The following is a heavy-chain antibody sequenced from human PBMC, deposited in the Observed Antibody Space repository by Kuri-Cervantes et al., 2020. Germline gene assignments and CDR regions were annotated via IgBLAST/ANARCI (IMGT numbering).Heavy chain of an antibody. CDR3: ARGVYASGLSHDY. D-gene: IGHD2-2*01. J-gene: IGHJ4*02. CDR2: ISSSSSYI. CDR1: GFTVSSNY. Sequence: GGSLRLSCAASGFTVSSNYMSWVRQAPGKGLEWVSSISSSSSYIYYADSVKGRFTISRDNAKNSLYLQMNSLRAEDTAVYYCARGVYASGLSHDYWSQGTLVTVSS. V-gene: IGHV3-21*01.